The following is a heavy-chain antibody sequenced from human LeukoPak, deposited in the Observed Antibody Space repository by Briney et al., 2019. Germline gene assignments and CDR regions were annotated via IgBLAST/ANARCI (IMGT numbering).Heavy chain of an antibody. CDR1: GFTFSSYA. Sequence: GGSLRLSCAASGFTFSSYAMHWVRQAPGKGLEWVAVISYDGSNKYYADSVKGRFTISRDNSKNTLYLQMNSLRAEDTAVYYCARDGRYCSGGSCYHNWFDPWGQGTLVTV. CDR3: ARDGRYCSGGSCYHNWFDP. J-gene: IGHJ5*02. D-gene: IGHD2-15*01. CDR2: ISYDGSNK. V-gene: IGHV3-30-3*01.